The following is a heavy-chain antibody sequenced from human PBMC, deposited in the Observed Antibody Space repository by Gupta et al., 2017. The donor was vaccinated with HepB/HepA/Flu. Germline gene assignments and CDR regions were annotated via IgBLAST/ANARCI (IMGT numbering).Heavy chain of an antibody. CDR1: GGSFSGYY. CDR3: ARLTGATGYYYYYMDV. J-gene: IGHJ6*03. CDR2: INHSGST. D-gene: IGHD7-27*01. V-gene: IGHV4-34*01. Sequence: QVQLQQWGAGLLKPSETLSLTCAVYGGSFSGYYWSWIRQPPGKGLEWIGEINHSGSTNYNPSLKSRVTISVDTSKNQFSLKLSSVTAADTAVYYCARLTGATGYYYYYMDVWGKGTTVTVSS.